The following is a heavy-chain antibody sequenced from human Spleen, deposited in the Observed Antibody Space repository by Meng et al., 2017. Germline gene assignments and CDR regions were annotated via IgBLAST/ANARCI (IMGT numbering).Heavy chain of an antibody. V-gene: IGHV3-74*01. J-gene: IGHJ5*01. CDR3: VRDFGGWSDF. Sequence: ELQLVESGGDLVQPGGSLRLSCAATGFTLSSHWIHWVRQVPGEGLQWVSSMNRDGSITNYAVSVRGRFTISRDNAKNTVYLQMSGLRAEDTAVYYCVRDFGGWSDFWGQGTLVTVSS. CDR2: MNRDGSIT. D-gene: IGHD3-3*01. CDR1: GFTLSSHW.